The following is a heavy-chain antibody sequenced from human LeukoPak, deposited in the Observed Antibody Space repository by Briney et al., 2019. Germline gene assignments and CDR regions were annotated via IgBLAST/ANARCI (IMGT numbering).Heavy chain of an antibody. V-gene: IGHV3-23*01. CDR2: ISGSGGST. D-gene: IGHD2/OR15-2a*01. Sequence: GGSLRLSCAASGFTFSSYAMGWVRQAPGKGLEWVSAISGSGGSTYYADSVKGRFTISRDNSKNTLYLQMNSLRAEDTAVYYCAKAHTYLDAFDIWGQGTMVTVSS. CDR3: AKAHTYLDAFDI. CDR1: GFTFSSYA. J-gene: IGHJ3*02.